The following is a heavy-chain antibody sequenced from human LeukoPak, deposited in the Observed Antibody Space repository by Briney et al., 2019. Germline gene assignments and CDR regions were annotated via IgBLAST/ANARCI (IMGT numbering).Heavy chain of an antibody. CDR1: GYTFTSYA. D-gene: IGHD6-13*01. J-gene: IGHJ5*02. Sequence: ASVKVSRKASGYTFTSYAMHWVRQAPGQRLEWMGWINADNGNTKYSQKFQGRVTITRDTSASTAYMELRSLRSDDTAVYYCARREYSSSWYGESWFDPWGQGTLVTVSS. CDR2: INADNGNT. CDR3: ARREYSSSWYGESWFDP. V-gene: IGHV1-3*01.